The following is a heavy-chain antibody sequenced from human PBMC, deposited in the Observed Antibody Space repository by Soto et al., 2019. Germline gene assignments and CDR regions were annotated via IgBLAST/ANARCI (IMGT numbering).Heavy chain of an antibody. CDR3: ARASQYYDSSGYYFVRRYYFDY. D-gene: IGHD3-22*01. CDR1: VGSFSGYY. J-gene: IGHJ4*02. Sequence: SETLSLTCAVYVGSFSGYYWSWIRQPPGKGLEWIGEINHSGSTNYNPSLKSRVTISVDTSKNQFSLKLSSVTAADTAVYYCARASQYYDSSGYYFVRRYYFDYWGQGTLVTSPQ. CDR2: INHSGST. V-gene: IGHV4-34*01.